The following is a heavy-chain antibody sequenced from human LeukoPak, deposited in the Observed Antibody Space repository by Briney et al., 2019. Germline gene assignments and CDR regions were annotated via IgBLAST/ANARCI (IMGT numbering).Heavy chain of an antibody. CDR1: GYSFADSW. D-gene: IGHD3-10*01. CDR3: ARSPMGWGYGMDV. J-gene: IGHJ6*02. Sequence: GESLKISCTGSGYSFADSWVAWVRQMPGKGLEWMAIIYPGDSDTRYSPSFEGQVTISADKSISTAYLQWSSLKASDTAKYYCARSPMGWGYGMDVWGQGTTVTVSS. CDR2: IYPGDSDT. V-gene: IGHV5-51*01.